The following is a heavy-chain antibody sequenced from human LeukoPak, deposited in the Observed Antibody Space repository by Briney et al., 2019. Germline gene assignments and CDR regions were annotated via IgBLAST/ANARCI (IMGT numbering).Heavy chain of an antibody. CDR3: ASSGSSPLDY. J-gene: IGHJ4*02. V-gene: IGHV4-61*02. CDR2: IYTSGST. CDR1: GGSISSGNYY. D-gene: IGHD1-26*01. Sequence: SQTLSLTCTVSGGSISSGNYYWNWIRQPAGKGLEWIGRIYTSGSTNYNPSLKSGVTISVDTSKNQFSLKLRSVTAADTAVYYCASSGSSPLDYWGQGTLVTVSS.